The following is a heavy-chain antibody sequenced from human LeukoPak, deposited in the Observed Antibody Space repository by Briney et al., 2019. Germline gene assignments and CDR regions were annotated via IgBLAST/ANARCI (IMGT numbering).Heavy chain of an antibody. Sequence: SVKASCKASGGTFSSYAISWVRQAPGQGLEWMGGIIPIFGTANYAQKFKGRVTITADKSTSAAYMELSSLRSEDTAVYYCARDRIAVAGRKYYYYMDVWGKGTTVTVSS. CDR1: GGTFSSYA. J-gene: IGHJ6*03. D-gene: IGHD6-19*01. CDR2: IIPIFGTA. V-gene: IGHV1-69*06. CDR3: ARDRIAVAGRKYYYYMDV.